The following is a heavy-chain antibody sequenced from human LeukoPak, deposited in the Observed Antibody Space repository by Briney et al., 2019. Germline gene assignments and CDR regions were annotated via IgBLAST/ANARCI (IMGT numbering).Heavy chain of an antibody. CDR1: GGSISNYF. V-gene: IGHV4-59*08. CDR2: IYSSGST. Sequence: SETLSLTCSVSGGSISNYFWTWIRQPPGKGLEWIGYIYSSGSTYYNPSLKSRVTISVDTSKNRFSLKLSTVTAADTAVYYCARHEVGYCSGGSCPYYFDYWGQGTLVTVSS. CDR3: ARHEVGYCSGGSCPYYFDY. D-gene: IGHD2-15*01. J-gene: IGHJ4*02.